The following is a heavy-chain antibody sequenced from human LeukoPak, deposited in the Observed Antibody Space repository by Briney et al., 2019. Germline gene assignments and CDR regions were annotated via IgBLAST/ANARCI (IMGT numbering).Heavy chain of an antibody. V-gene: IGHV4-59*01. J-gene: IGHJ6*03. CDR1: GGSISSYY. CDR2: IYYSGST. D-gene: IGHD3-3*01. Sequence: SETLSLTCTVSGGSISSYYWSWIRQPPGNGLEWSGYIYYSGSTNYNPSLKSQVTISVDTSKNQFSLKLSSVTAAETDVYYCARVRGREWRYYYYYMDVWGKGTTVTVSS. CDR3: ARVRGREWRYYYYYMDV.